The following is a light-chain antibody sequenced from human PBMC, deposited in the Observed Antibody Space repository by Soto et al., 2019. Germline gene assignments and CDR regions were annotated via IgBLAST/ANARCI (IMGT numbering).Light chain of an antibody. J-gene: IGKJ1*01. Sequence: EIVLTQSPGTLSLSPGERATLSCRASQSVSRSYLAWYQQKPGQAPRLLIYGASSRATGIPDRFSGRGSGTDFTLTISRLEAEDFSVYYCQQYGSSPPWTFGQGTKVEIK. CDR2: GAS. CDR3: QQYGSSPPWT. V-gene: IGKV3-20*01. CDR1: QSVSRSY.